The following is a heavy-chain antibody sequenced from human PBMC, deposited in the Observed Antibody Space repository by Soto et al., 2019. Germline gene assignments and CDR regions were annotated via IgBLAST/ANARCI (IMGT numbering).Heavy chain of an antibody. CDR1: GGSVSGVDYF. D-gene: IGHD2-21*01. Sequence: PSETLSLTCTVSGGSVSGVDYFWSWIRQSPGKGLEWIGYIYYTGITHLNPSLKSRLTMAVDTSKNEFSLKLTSVSAADTAVYFCDREERKGIISWFDPWGQGTPVTVSS. CDR3: DREERKGIISWFDP. CDR2: IYYTGIT. V-gene: IGHV4-30-4*01. J-gene: IGHJ5*02.